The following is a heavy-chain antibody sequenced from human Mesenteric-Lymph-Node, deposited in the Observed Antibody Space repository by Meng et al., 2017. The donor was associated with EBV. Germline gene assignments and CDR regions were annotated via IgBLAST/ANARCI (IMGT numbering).Heavy chain of an antibody. D-gene: IGHD4-23*01. CDR1: YSITNNYM. J-gene: IGHJ4*02. V-gene: IGHV3-30-3*01. CDR3: AGDCDDGGRFDY. CDR2: ISYDGSKS. Sequence: LVVSVGGVEHHSGRVKVLCWATVYSITNNYMIWWRRAAGRRGEWMVVVISYDGSKSNYADSVGGRFSSSRDYSRNALYLQMNSLRDEAAAVYYCAGDCDDGGRFDYWGQGSLVTVSS.